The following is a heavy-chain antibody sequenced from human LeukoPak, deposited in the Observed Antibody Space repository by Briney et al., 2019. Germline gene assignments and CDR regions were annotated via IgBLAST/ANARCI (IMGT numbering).Heavy chain of an antibody. CDR1: GYTFTSCE. D-gene: IGHD3-16*01. V-gene: IGHV1-8*01. CDR3: ARGINGMDV. J-gene: IGHJ6*02. Sequence: ASVKVSCKAPGYTFTSCEINWVRQATGQGLEWMGGMNPNSGNTGYAQKFQGRLTMTRDTSIGTAYMELSSLRSEDTAVYYCARGINGMDVWGQGTTVTVSS. CDR2: MNPNSGNT.